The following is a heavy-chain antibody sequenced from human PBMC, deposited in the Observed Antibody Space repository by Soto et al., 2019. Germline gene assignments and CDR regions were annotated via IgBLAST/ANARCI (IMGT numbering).Heavy chain of an antibody. D-gene: IGHD3-22*01. CDR2: ISYDGSNK. J-gene: IGHJ4*02. CDR3: AKDEEYDSSGYYPAEAFDY. Sequence: QVQLVESGGGVVQPGRSLRLSCAASGFTFSSYGMHWVRQAPGKGLEWVAVISYDGSNKYYADSVKGRFTISRDNSKNTLYLQMNSLRAEDTAVYYCAKDEEYDSSGYYPAEAFDYWGQGTLVTVSS. V-gene: IGHV3-30*18. CDR1: GFTFSSYG.